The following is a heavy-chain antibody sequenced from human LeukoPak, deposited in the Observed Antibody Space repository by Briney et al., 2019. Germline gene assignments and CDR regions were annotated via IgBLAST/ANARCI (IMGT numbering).Heavy chain of an antibody. CDR1: GHAFTNLA. CDR3: ARAVFSDCPGY. Sequence: GASLTVYWKASGHAFTNLAIHCVRQAPGHWLEEMGIINPYVDRTSYAQRFQGRVTMTRDTSTSTVYMELNSLRSEDTAVYYCARAVFSDCPGYWGQGTLVNVSS. D-gene: IGHD2-21*02. CDR2: INPYVDRT. J-gene: IGHJ1*01. V-gene: IGHV1-46*01.